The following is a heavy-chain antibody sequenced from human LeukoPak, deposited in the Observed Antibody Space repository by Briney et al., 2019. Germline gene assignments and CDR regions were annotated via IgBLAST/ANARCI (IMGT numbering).Heavy chain of an antibody. CDR3: ARGRAGRLSASNWFDP. D-gene: IGHD6-19*01. J-gene: IGHJ5*02. CDR1: GDSLSSGNFY. V-gene: IGHV4-61*02. CDR2: IYTNGDT. Sequence: SETPSLTCTVSGDSLSSGNFYWTWIRQPAGKGLEWIGRIYTNGDTSYNPSLKSRVTILLDTSQNHFSLRLSSVTATDTAVYYCARGRAGRLSASNWFDPWGHGTLVTVSS.